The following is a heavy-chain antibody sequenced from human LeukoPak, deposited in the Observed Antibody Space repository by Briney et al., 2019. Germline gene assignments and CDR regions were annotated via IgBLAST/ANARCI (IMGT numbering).Heavy chain of an antibody. CDR2: ISYDGSNK. D-gene: IGHD1-1*01. CDR3: AKEGELERTRNPNLLYFDY. J-gene: IGHJ4*02. CDR1: GFTFSSYS. V-gene: IGHV3-30*18. Sequence: PGGSLRLSCAASGFTFSSYSMNWVRQAPGKGLEWVAVISYDGSNKYYADSVKGRFTISRDNSKNTLYLQMNSLRAEDTAVYYCAKEGELERTRNPNLLYFDYWGQGTLVTVSS.